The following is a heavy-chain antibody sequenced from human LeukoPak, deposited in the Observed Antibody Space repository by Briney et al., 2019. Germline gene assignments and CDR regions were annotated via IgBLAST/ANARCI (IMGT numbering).Heavy chain of an antibody. J-gene: IGHJ4*02. D-gene: IGHD3-22*01. Sequence: ASVKVPCKASGYTFTSYYMHWVRQAPGQGLEWMGWINPNSGGTNYAQKFQGRVTMTRDTSISTAYMELSRLRSDDTAVYYCARAYYDSSGYYYFDYWGQGTLVTVSS. CDR1: GYTFTSYY. V-gene: IGHV1-2*02. CDR2: INPNSGGT. CDR3: ARAYYDSSGYYYFDY.